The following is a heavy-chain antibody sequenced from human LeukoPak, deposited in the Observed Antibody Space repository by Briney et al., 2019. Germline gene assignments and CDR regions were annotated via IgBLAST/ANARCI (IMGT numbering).Heavy chain of an antibody. Sequence: GSLRLSCAASGFTFSSYEMNWVRQAPGKGLEWIGEINHSGSTNYNPSLKSRVTISVDTSKNQFSLRLTSVTAADTAVYYCARRFGRKFGERFYYYHYMDVWGKGTTVTISS. CDR3: ARRFGRKFGERFYYYHYMDV. V-gene: IGHV4-34*01. CDR2: INHSGST. J-gene: IGHJ6*03. CDR1: GFTFSSYE. D-gene: IGHD3-10*01.